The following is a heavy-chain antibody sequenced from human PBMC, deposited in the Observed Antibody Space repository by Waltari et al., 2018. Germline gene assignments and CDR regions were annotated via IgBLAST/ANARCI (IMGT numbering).Heavy chain of an antibody. V-gene: IGHV4-30-2*01. J-gene: IGHJ5*02. Sequence: QLQLQESGSGLVKPSQTLSLTCAVSGGSISSGGYSWSWIRQPPGKGLEWIGYIYHSGSTYYNQSLKSRVTISVDRSKNQFSLKLSSVTAADTAVYYCARAPIFGVVYWFDPWGQGTLVTVSS. CDR2: IYHSGST. CDR1: GGSISSGGYS. D-gene: IGHD3-3*01. CDR3: ARAPIFGVVYWFDP.